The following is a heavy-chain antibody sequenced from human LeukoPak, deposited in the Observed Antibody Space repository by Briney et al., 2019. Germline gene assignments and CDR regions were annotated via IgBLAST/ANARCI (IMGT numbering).Heavy chain of an antibody. Sequence: ASVKVSCKASGYTFTTYGISWVRQAPGQGLEWMGWITTYSGNTYYAQKLQGRVTMTTDTSTSTAYMELRSLRSDDTAVYYCATPLRGQGVSGGYWGQGTLVTVSS. J-gene: IGHJ4*02. V-gene: IGHV1-18*01. CDR3: ATPLRGQGVSGGY. CDR2: ITTYSGNT. D-gene: IGHD1-26*01. CDR1: GYTFTTYG.